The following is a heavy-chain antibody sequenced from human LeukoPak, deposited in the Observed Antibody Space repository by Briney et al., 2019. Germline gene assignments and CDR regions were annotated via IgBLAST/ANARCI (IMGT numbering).Heavy chain of an antibody. CDR2: MSYDGFNK. CDR3: AKTKGYSYGYYFDY. CDR1: GFTFSSYA. D-gene: IGHD5-18*01. V-gene: IGHV3-30*18. J-gene: IGHJ4*02. Sequence: GGSLRLSCAASGFTFSSYAMHWVRQSLDKGLEWVAVMSYDGFNKYYADSVKGRFTISRDNSKNTLYLQMNSLRAEGTAVYYCAKTKGYSYGYYFDYWGQGSLVTVSS.